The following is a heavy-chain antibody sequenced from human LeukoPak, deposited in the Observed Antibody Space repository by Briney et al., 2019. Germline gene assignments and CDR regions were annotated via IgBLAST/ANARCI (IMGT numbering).Heavy chain of an antibody. CDR3: TTEGFLEWTHYYYYMDV. J-gene: IGHJ6*03. D-gene: IGHD3-3*01. CDR1: GFTFSNAW. CDR2: IKSKTDGGTT. Sequence: GGSLRLSCAASGFTFSNAWMSWVRQAPGKGLEWVGRIKSKTDGGTTDYAAPVKGRFTISRDDSKNTLYLQMNSLKTEDTAVYYCTTEGFLEWTHYYYYMDVWGKGTTVTVSS. V-gene: IGHV3-15*01.